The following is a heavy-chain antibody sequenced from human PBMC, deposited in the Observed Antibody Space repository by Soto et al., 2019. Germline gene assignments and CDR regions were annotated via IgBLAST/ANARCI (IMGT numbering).Heavy chain of an antibody. V-gene: IGHV3-48*03. CDR2: ISSSGSTI. D-gene: IGHD6-19*01. CDR1: GFTFSSYE. Sequence: PGGSLRLSCAASGFTFSSYEMNWVRQAPGKGLEWVSYISSSGSTIYYADSVKGRFTISRDNAKNSLYLQMNSLRAEDTAVYYCAILSGWHDYWGQGTLVTVSS. CDR3: AILSGWHDY. J-gene: IGHJ4*02.